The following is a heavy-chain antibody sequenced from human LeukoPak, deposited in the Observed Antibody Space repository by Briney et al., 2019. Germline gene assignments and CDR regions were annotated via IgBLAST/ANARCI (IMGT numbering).Heavy chain of an antibody. J-gene: IGHJ4*02. D-gene: IGHD1-26*01. Sequence: PGGSLRLSCAASGSTFSSYAMSWVRQAPGGGLGWVSAISGSGGSTYYADSVEGRFTVSRDNSKNTLYLQMNSLRAEDTAVYYCAKDSGGDFDYWGQGTLVTVSS. V-gene: IGHV3-23*01. CDR1: GSTFSSYA. CDR3: AKDSGGDFDY. CDR2: ISGSGGST.